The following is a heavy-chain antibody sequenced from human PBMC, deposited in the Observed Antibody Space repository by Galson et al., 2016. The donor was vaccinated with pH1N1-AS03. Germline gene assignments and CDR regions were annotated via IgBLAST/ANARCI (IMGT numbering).Heavy chain of an antibody. CDR3: ARQGCTGSSCYSYFDS. D-gene: IGHD2-8*02. V-gene: IGHV4-59*08. CDR2: VRGTGTP. Sequence: SETLSLTCTVSGGSVATHYWSWIRQPPGKTFQWIACVRGTGTPDCYPFLDTRVTTSVDTFKNQFSLKLTSVTAADTAVHFCARQGCTGSSCYSYFDSWGQGTQVIVSS. J-gene: IGHJ4*02. CDR1: GGSVATHY.